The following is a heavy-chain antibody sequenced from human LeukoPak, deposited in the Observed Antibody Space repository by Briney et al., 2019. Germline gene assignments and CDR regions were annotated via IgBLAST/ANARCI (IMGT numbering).Heavy chain of an antibody. CDR3: ARTRPTSNYYDSSGTTYYFDY. D-gene: IGHD3-22*01. V-gene: IGHV1-46*01. CDR2: INPSGGST. Sequence: WASVKVSCKASGYTFTSYYMHWVRQAPGQGLEWMGIINPSGGSTSYAQKFQGRVTMTRDTSTSTVYMELSSLRSEDTAVYYCARTRPTSNYYDSSGTTYYFDYWGQGTLVTVSS. J-gene: IGHJ4*02. CDR1: GYTFTSYY.